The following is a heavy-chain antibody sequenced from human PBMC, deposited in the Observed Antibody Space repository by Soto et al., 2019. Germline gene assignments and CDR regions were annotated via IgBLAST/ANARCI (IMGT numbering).Heavy chain of an antibody. D-gene: IGHD3-22*01. CDR3: ARISRHGDDETWLSLRLFDY. Sequence: SGPTLVNPTQTLTLTCTFSGFSLSTSGMCVSWIRQPPGKALEWLARIDWDDDKYYSTSLKTRLTISKDTSKNQVVLTMTNMDPVDTATYYCARISRHGDDETWLSLRLFDYWGQGTLVTVSS. CDR1: GFSLSTSGMC. J-gene: IGHJ4*02. V-gene: IGHV2-70*11. CDR2: IDWDDDK.